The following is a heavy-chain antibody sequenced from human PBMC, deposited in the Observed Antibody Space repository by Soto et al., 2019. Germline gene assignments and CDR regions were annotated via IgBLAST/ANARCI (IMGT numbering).Heavy chain of an antibody. CDR1: GFTFHEYA. J-gene: IGHJ6*02. D-gene: IGHD5-12*01. Sequence: EVQLIESGGCWVQPGTSLRVSCAASGFTFHEYAMHWVRQAPGKGLEWVSGISSEGDTIAYADSVQGRFTVFRDNAKNSLYLQMNSLRAEDTALYYCTKGGYDLIYYFGMDVWGQGTTVTVSS. V-gene: IGHV3-9*01. CDR2: ISSEGDTI. CDR3: TKGGYDLIYYFGMDV.